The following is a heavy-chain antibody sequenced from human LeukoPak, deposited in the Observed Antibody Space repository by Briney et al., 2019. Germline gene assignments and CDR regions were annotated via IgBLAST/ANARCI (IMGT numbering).Heavy chain of an antibody. V-gene: IGHV3-9*01. J-gene: IGHJ4*02. CDR3: AKGPLGYYFDY. Sequence: SLILSCAASGFTFDDYAMHWVRQAPGKGLEWVSGISWNSGSIGYADSVKGRFTISRDNAKNSLYLQMNSLRAEDTALYYCAKGPLGYYFDYWGQGTLVTVSS. CDR2: ISWNSGSI. D-gene: IGHD7-27*01. CDR1: GFTFDDYA.